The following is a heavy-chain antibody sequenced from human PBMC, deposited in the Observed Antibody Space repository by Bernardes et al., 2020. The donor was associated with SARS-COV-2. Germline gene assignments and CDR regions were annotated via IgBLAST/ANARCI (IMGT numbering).Heavy chain of an antibody. D-gene: IGHD6-13*01. CDR1: GGSFSGYY. J-gene: IGHJ4*02. Sequence: SETLSLTCAVYGGSFSGYYWSWIRQPPGKGLEWIGEINHSGSTNYNPSLKSRVTISVDTSKNQFSLKLSSVTAADTAVYYCARHGRGSSWLLGEEIDYWGQGTLVTVSS. V-gene: IGHV4-34*01. CDR2: INHSGST. CDR3: ARHGRGSSWLLGEEIDY.